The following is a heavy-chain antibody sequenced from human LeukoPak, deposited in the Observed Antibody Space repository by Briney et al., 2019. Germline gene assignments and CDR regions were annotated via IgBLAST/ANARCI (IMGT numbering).Heavy chain of an antibody. CDR1: GYSFATYW. CDR2: IYPDESNI. D-gene: IGHD2-2*03. Sequence: GESLKISCKGSGYSFATYWIAWVRQMPGKGLEWMGIIYPDESNIRYSPSFQGQVTISADKSISTAYLQWSSLKASDTAIYYCARPPTRGYSSSFEYWGQGTLVTVSS. CDR3: ARPPTRGYSSSFEY. V-gene: IGHV5-51*01. J-gene: IGHJ4*02.